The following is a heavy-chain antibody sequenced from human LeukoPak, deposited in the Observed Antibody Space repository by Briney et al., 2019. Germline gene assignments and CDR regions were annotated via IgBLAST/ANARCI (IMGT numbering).Heavy chain of an antibody. Sequence: ASVKVSCKASGYTFTSYAMNWVRQAPGQGLEWMGWVNTNTGNPTYAQGFTGRFVFSLDTSVSTAYLQISSLKAEDTAVYYCARDGTGGYSYGYGLWGQGTLVTVSS. CDR1: GYTFTSYA. J-gene: IGHJ4*02. D-gene: IGHD5-18*01. CDR3: ARDGTGGYSYGYGL. V-gene: IGHV7-4-1*02. CDR2: VNTNTGNP.